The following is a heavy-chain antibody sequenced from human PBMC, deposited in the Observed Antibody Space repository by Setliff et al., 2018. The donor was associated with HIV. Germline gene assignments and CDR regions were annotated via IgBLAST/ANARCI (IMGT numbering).Heavy chain of an antibody. CDR2: VSHDVGST. V-gene: IGHV3-23*01. Sequence: GGSLRLSCVASGFTFYSYGLSWVRQAPGKGLEWVATVSHDVGSTYYADPVEGRFTISRDSSKNTLYLQMNNLRADDTAVYYCAKDEPDLWFGELGVFDYWGQGALVTVSS. CDR3: AKDEPDLWFGELGVFDY. D-gene: IGHD3-10*01. J-gene: IGHJ4*02. CDR1: GFTFYSYG.